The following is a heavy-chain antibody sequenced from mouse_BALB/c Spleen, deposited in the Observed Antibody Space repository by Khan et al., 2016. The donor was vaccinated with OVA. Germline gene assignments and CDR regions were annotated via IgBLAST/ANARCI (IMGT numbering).Heavy chain of an antibody. D-gene: IGHD2-3*01. CDR2: IRLKSNNYAT. J-gene: IGHJ3*01. CDR1: GFTFSNFW. Sequence: EVKLEVSGGGLVQPGGSMKLSCVASGFTFSNFWMNWVRQSPEKGLEWVAEIRLKSNNYATHYAESVKGRFTISRDDSKSSVYLQMNNLRAEDTGIYYCSRPVGYYAWFAYWGQGTLVTVSA. V-gene: IGHV6-6*02. CDR3: SRPVGYYAWFAY.